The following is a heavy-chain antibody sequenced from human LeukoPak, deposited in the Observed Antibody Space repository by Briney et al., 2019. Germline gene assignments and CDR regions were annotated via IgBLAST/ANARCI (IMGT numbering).Heavy chain of an antibody. CDR1: GGTFSSYA. D-gene: IGHD6-13*01. CDR2: IIPILGIA. V-gene: IGHV1-69*04. CDR3: ARDRDSSSWTDY. J-gene: IGHJ4*02. Sequence: SVKVSCKASGGTFSSYAISWVRQAPGQGLEWMGRIIPILGIANYAQRFQGRVTITADKSTSTAYMELSSLRSEDTAVYYCARDRDSSSWTDYWGQGTLVTVSS.